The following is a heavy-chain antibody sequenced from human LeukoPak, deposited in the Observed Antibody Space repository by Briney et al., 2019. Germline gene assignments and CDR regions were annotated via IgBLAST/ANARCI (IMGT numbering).Heavy chain of an antibody. CDR3: ARDRGPAPRSHFDY. CDR2: IYYSGST. J-gene: IGHJ4*02. Sequence: SETLSLTCTVSGGPISSGGYYWSWIRQHPGKGLEWIGYIYYSGSTYYNPSLKSRVTISVDTSKNQFSLKLSSVTAADTAVYYCARDRGPAPRSHFDYWGQGTLVTVSS. V-gene: IGHV4-31*03. D-gene: IGHD3-10*01. CDR1: GGPISSGGYY.